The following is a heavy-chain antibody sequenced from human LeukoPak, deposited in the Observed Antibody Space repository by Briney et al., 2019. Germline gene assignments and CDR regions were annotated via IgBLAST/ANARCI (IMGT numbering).Heavy chain of an antibody. J-gene: IGHJ5*02. V-gene: IGHV3-23*01. Sequence: PGGSLRLSCAASGFTFSSYAMSWVRQAPGKGLEWVSAISGSGGSTYYADSVKGRFTISRDNSKNTLYLQMNSLRAEDTAVYYCAKDWVASSWFNWFDPWRQGTLVTVSS. CDR1: GFTFSSYA. CDR3: AKDWVASSWFNWFDP. D-gene: IGHD6-13*01. CDR2: ISGSGGST.